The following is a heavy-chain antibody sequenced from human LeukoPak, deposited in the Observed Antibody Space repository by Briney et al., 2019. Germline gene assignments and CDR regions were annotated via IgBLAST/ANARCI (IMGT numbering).Heavy chain of an antibody. CDR2: ISRNGIYI. CDR3: ARDGLPATVANWFDP. J-gene: IGHJ5*02. Sequence: GGSLRLSCAASGFTFNNYAMNWVRQAPGKGLEWVSSISRNGIYIKYVDSVKGRFTVSRDNAKNSLYLQMNSLRAEDTAVYYCARDGLPATVANWFDPWGQGTLVTVSS. V-gene: IGHV3-21*01. CDR1: GFTFNNYA. D-gene: IGHD2-15*01.